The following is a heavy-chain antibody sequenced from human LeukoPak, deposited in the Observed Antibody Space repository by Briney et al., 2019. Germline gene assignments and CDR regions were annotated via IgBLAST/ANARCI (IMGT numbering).Heavy chain of an antibody. J-gene: IGHJ6*02. V-gene: IGHV4-34*01. CDR3: ASPSGYGMDV. CDR1: GGSFSGYY. CDR2: INHSGST. D-gene: IGHD6-6*01. Sequence: SETLSLTCAVYGGSFSGYYWSSIRQPPGKGLEWIGEINHSGSTNYNPSLKSRVTISVDTSKNQFSLKLSSVTAADTAVYYCASPSGYGMDVWGQGTTVTVSS.